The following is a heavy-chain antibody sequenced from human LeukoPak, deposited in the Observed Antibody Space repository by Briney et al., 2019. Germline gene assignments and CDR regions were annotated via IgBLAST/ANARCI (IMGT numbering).Heavy chain of an antibody. CDR1: GGTFSSYA. Sequence: ASVKVSCKASGGTFSSYATSWVRQAPGQGLEWMGGIIPIFGTANYAQKFQGRVTITTDESTSTAYMELSSLRSEDTAVYYCAKDVIVAFDYWGQGTLVTVSS. J-gene: IGHJ4*02. D-gene: IGHD2/OR15-2a*01. CDR3: AKDVIVAFDY. CDR2: IIPIFGTA. V-gene: IGHV1-69*05.